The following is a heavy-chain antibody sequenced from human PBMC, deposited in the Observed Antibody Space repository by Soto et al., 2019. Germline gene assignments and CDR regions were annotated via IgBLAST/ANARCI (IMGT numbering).Heavy chain of an antibody. CDR2: INPSGGST. CDR3: ARGGSGSTSSPEAFDI. D-gene: IGHD2-2*01. CDR1: GYTFISRY. V-gene: IGHV1-46*01. Sequence: SVKVSCKASGYTFISRYIHWVRQAPGQGLEWMGIINPSGGSTTYAQKFQGRVTMTRDTSTSTVYMELSSLRSEDTAVYYCARGGSGSTSSPEAFDIWAQGTIVTV. J-gene: IGHJ3*02.